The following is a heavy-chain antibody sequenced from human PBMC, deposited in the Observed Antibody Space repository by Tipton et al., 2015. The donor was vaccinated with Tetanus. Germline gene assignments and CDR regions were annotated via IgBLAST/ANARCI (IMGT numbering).Heavy chain of an antibody. CDR1: GGTFTTASG. D-gene: IGHD3-3*01. Sequence: QSGPEVKKPGSSVKVSCKASGGTFTTASGGSFSSSAFSWVRQAPGQGLEWMGWINPNSGGTNYALKFQGRVTMTRDTSITTAYMELSNLRSDDTAVYYCARDGGFLSGFYAFDFWGQGTIVTVSS. CDR2: INPNSGGT. J-gene: IGHJ3*01. CDR3: ARDGGFLSGFYAFDF. V-gene: IGHV1-2*02.